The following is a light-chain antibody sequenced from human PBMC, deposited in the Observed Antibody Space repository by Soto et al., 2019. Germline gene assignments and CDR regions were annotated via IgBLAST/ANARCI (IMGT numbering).Light chain of an antibody. CDR1: QSVLYSSNNKNY. CDR3: QQYYSSPYT. CDR2: WAS. V-gene: IGKV4-1*01. J-gene: IGKJ2*01. Sequence: DIVMTQSPDSLAVSLGERATINCKSSQSVLYSSNNKNYLAWYQQKPGQPPKLLIYWASTRESGFPERFSGSGSGTDFALTISSLQAEDVAVYSCQQYYSSPYTFGQGTKLQIK.